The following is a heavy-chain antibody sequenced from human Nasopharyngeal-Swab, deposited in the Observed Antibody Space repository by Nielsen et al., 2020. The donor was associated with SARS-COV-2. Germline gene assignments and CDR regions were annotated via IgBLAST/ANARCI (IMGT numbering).Heavy chain of an antibody. CDR1: GFTVSNNY. D-gene: IGHD3-9*01. CDR3: ARGCVLTGPTCNYYGMDV. Sequence: GESLKISCEASGFTVSNNYMNWVRQAPGKGLEWVSSISSSSSYIYYADSVKGRFTISRDNAKNSLYLQMNSLRAEDTAVYYCARGCVLTGPTCNYYGMDVWGQGTTVTVSS. J-gene: IGHJ6*02. CDR2: ISSSSSYI. V-gene: IGHV3-21*01.